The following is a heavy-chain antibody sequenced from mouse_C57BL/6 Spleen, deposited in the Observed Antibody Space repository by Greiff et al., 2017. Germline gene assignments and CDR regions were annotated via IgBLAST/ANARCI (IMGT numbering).Heavy chain of an antibody. V-gene: IGHV1-61*01. CDR1: GYTFTSYW. D-gene: IGHD2-4*01. J-gene: IGHJ4*01. CDR3: SRTLYDYDGDYYAMDY. CDR2: IYPSDSYT. Sequence: QVQLQQPGAELVRPGSSVKLSCKASGYTFTSYWMDWVKPRPGQGLEWIGNIYPSDSYTHYNKKFKDTATLTVAKAPSTAYMQLSSLTSEDSAVYCWSRTLYDYDGDYYAMDYWGQGTSVTVSS.